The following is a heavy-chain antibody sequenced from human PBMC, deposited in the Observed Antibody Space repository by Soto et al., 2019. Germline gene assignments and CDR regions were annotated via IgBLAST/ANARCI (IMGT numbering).Heavy chain of an antibody. V-gene: IGHV3-21*01. CDR3: ARDLYYYDSSGYGFDY. D-gene: IGHD3-22*01. CDR2: ISSSSSYI. Sequence: ESGGGLVKPGGSLRLSCAASGFTFSSYSMNWVRQAPGKGLEWVSSISSSSSYIYYADSVKGRFTISRDNAKNSLYLQMNSLRAEDTAVYYCARDLYYYDSSGYGFDYWGQGTLVTVSS. CDR1: GFTFSSYS. J-gene: IGHJ4*02.